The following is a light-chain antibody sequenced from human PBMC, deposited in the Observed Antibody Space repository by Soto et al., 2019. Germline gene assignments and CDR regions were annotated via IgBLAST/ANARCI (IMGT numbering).Light chain of an antibody. CDR3: CSYAGSTTLYV. J-gene: IGLJ1*01. CDR2: EAF. Sequence: QSVLTQPASVSGSPGQSITISCTGTSSDVGSYNLVPWYQQHPGTAPKLMIYEAFKRPSGVSNRFSGSKSGDTASLTISGLQAEDEADYYCCSYAGSTTLYVFGTGTKVTV. V-gene: IGLV2-23*01. CDR1: SSDVGSYNL.